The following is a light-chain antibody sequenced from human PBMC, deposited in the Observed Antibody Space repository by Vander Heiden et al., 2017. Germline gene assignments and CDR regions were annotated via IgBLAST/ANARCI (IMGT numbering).Light chain of an antibody. CDR2: VGS. J-gene: IGKJ4*01. CDR1: QRLLHSTRSNY. CDR3: MQAIQPRT. V-gene: IGKV2-28*01. Sequence: DIVMPQSPLSLPVTPGEPASISCRSSQRLLHSTRSNYLHWYLQQPGHSPRLLIHVGSNRAAVVPDMFSGSGSGTDFILKISRVEAEDVGVYYCMQAIQPRTFGGGTKVEIK.